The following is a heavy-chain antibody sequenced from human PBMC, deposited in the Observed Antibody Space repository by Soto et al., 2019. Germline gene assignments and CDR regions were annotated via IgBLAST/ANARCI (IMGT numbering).Heavy chain of an antibody. Sequence: QVQLVQSGAEVKTPGASVKVSCKASGYTFTSYDISWVRQATGQGLEWMGWMNPNSGNTGYAQKFQARVTMTRNTAISNAYKERRSRRSEDTAVYYCIRISRGGTLGDWGQGNLVTLSS. CDR3: IRISRGGTLGD. J-gene: IGHJ4*02. CDR1: GYTFTSYD. CDR2: MNPNSGNT. V-gene: IGHV1-8*01. D-gene: IGHD1-1*01.